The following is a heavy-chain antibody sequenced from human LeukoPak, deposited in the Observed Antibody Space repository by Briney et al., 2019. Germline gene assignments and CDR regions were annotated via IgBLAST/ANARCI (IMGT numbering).Heavy chain of an antibody. J-gene: IGHJ3*02. CDR3: ARKNSSGYYYAGNAFDI. CDR2: IYYSGST. Sequence: SETLSLTCTVSGASISRGGYYWSWIRQHPGKGLEWIGDIYYSGSTYYNPSLKSRVTISVDTSKKQFSLKPSSVTGADTAVYYCARKNSSGYYYAGNAFDIWGPGTMVTVSS. V-gene: IGHV4-31*03. CDR1: GASISRGGYY. D-gene: IGHD3-22*01.